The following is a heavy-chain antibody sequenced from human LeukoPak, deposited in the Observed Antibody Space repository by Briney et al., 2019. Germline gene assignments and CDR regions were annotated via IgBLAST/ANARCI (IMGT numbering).Heavy chain of an antibody. J-gene: IGHJ5*02. CDR3: ARVAQWPTPLDH. Sequence: TGGSLRLSCAVSGFTFSSYWMHWVRQAPGKGLVWVSRINSDGSNTNYADSVKGRFTISRDSSKNTLYLQMNSLRPEDTAVYYCARVAQWPTPLDHWGQGTLVTVSS. CDR2: INSDGSNT. CDR1: GFTFSSYW. D-gene: IGHD6-19*01. V-gene: IGHV3-74*01.